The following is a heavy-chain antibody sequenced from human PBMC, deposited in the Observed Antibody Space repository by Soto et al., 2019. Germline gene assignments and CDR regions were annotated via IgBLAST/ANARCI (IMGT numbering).Heavy chain of an antibody. J-gene: IGHJ4*02. CDR1: GYTFSGYY. CDR2: INPSGGGT. D-gene: IGHD1-1*01. V-gene: IGHV1-2*04. Sequence: ASVKVSCKTSGYTFSGYYIHWVRQAPGQGLEWMGWINPSGGGTNYAQKFQGWVTMTRDTSISTAFMEVTRLKSDDTAVYYCTRGSPTTRHFADWGQGTLVTVSS. CDR3: TRGSPTTRHFAD.